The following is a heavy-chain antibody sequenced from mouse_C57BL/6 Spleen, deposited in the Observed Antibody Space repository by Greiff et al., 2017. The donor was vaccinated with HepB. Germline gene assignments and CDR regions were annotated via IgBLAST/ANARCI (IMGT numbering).Heavy chain of an antibody. D-gene: IGHD4-1*02. Sequence: QVQLQQSGPELVKPGASVKISCKASGYAFSSSWMNWVKQRPGKGLEWIGRIYPGDGDTNYNGKFKGKATLTADKSSSTAYMQLSSLTSEDSAVYFCARFPTGTFYAMDYWGQGTSVTVSS. J-gene: IGHJ4*01. CDR3: ARFPTGTFYAMDY. CDR2: IYPGDGDT. V-gene: IGHV1-82*01. CDR1: GYAFSSSW.